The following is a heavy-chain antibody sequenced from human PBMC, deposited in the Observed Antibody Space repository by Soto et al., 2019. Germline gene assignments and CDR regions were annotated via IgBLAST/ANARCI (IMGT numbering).Heavy chain of an antibody. V-gene: IGHV3-13*05. D-gene: IGHD6-19*01. J-gene: IGHJ4*02. CDR1: GFTLRQDD. CDR3: ARGPVTSGCDLDY. CDR2: IGTAGEP. Sequence: GESLRLSCAASGFTLRQDDMHWVRQATGRGLEWVSAIGTAGEPYYPDSVRGRFTISRESAKNSLYLQMNNLEAADTAVYYCARGPVTSGCDLDYWGQGTLSPAPQ.